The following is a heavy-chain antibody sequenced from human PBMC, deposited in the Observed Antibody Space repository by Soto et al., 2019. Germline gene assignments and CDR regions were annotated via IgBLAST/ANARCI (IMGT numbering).Heavy chain of an antibody. CDR1: GFTVSNYW. D-gene: IGHD3-3*01. Sequence: LRLSCAASGFTVSNYWMNWVRQAPGKGLVWVSHIKNDGTTSYADSVEGRFTVSRDDAKNSFYLQMNSLRADDTAVYYCAKDRGEEGLKFLEWFGGMDVWGHGTTVTVSS. J-gene: IGHJ6*02. V-gene: IGHV3-74*01. CDR3: AKDRGEEGLKFLEWFGGMDV. CDR2: IKNDGTT.